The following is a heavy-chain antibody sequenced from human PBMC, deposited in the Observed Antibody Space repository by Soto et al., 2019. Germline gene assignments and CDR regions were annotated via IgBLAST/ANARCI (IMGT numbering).Heavy chain of an antibody. CDR1: GFTFSSYA. CDR3: AKDLWCFCSGGMDV. D-gene: IGHD2-21*01. V-gene: IGHV3-23*01. CDR2: ISGSGGST. J-gene: IGHJ6*02. Sequence: EVQLLESGGGLVQPGGSLRLSCAASGFTFSSYAMSWVRQAPGKGLEWVSAISGSGGSTYYADSVKGRFTISRDNSKNTLYRQMNSLRAEDTAVYYCAKDLWCFCSGGMDVWGQATTVTVSS.